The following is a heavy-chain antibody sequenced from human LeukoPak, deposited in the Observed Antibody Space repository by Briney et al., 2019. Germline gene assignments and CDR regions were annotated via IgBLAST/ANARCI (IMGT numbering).Heavy chain of an antibody. V-gene: IGHV4-59*08. J-gene: IGHJ3*02. D-gene: IGHD3-22*01. Sequence: GSLRLSCAASGFTFSSYAMSWIRQPPGKGLEWIGYIYYSGSTNYNPSLKSRVTISVDTSKNQFSLKLSSVTAADTAVYYCASGYDSSGPNAFDIWGQGTMVTVSS. CDR3: ASGYDSSGPNAFDI. CDR1: GFTFSSYA. CDR2: IYYSGST.